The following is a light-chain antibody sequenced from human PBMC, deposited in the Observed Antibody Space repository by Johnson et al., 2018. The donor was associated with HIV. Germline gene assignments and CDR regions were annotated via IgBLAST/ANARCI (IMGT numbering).Light chain of an antibody. CDR1: GSNIGNNY. J-gene: IGLJ1*01. Sequence: QSALTQPPSVSAAPGQRVSISCSGSGSNIGNNYVSWYQQVPGTAPKLLIFDNSRRPSGIPDRFSGSKSGTSATLGITGLQTGDEADYYCGTWDSSVRTAFFGTWTKVTVL. CDR2: DNS. V-gene: IGLV1-51*01. CDR3: GTWDSSVRTAF.